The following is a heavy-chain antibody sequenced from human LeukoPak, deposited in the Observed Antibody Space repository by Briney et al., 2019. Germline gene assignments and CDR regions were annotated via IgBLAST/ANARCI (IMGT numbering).Heavy chain of an antibody. CDR2: IKSSSDTI. Sequence: GGSLRLSCAASGFAFSTYSMNWVRHAPGKGLEWVSYIKSSSDTIYYADSVKGRFTTSRDNAKNSLYLQMNSLRAEDTAVYYCARDVYDFWTGYCDYWGQGTLVTVSS. J-gene: IGHJ4*02. CDR1: GFAFSTYS. CDR3: ARDVYDFWTGYCDY. V-gene: IGHV3-48*04. D-gene: IGHD3-3*01.